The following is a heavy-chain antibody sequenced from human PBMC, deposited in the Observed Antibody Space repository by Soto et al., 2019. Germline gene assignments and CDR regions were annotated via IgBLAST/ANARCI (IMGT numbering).Heavy chain of an antibody. Sequence: QVQLVQSGGEVKKPGASVKVSCKASGYTFNLYGITWVRQAPGEGPEWLGWISAQNGNATYAQRFKGRVTMTIETSTTTSYVELGSLTSDDTAIYYCARITSTSRALGYWGQGTLVTVSS. V-gene: IGHV1-18*01. D-gene: IGHD3-3*01. J-gene: IGHJ4*02. CDR2: ISAQNGNA. CDR1: GYTFNLYG. CDR3: ARITSTSRALGY.